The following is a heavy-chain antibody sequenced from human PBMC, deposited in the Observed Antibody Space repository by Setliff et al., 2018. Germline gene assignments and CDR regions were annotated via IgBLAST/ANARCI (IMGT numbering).Heavy chain of an antibody. CDR1: GDTFSTYA. J-gene: IGHJ4*02. CDR2: LNTGGGSA. D-gene: IGHD6-13*01. Sequence: ASVKVSCKASGDTFSTYALSWVRQAPGQGLEWVGTLNTGGGSASIVDQFRGRVTMTRDTSTSTIYLELTSLRSDDTAVYYCARGGVAAAGKKGVFEHWGQGTLVTVSS. V-gene: IGHV1-46*01. CDR3: ARGGVAAAGKKGVFEH.